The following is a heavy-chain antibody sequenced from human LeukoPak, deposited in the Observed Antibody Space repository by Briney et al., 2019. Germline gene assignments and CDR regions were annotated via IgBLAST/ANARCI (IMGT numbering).Heavy chain of an antibody. CDR3: ARDMDGGGYSGIDY. J-gene: IGHJ4*02. D-gene: IGHD5-12*01. CDR2: IWNDGSNK. CDR1: GFTFSSYG. Sequence: GRSLRLSCAASGFTFSSYGMHWVRQAPGKWLEWVAVIWNDGSNKYYADSVKGRFTISRDNSKNTLYLQMNSLRAEDTAVYYCARDMDGGGYSGIDYWGQGTLVTVSS. V-gene: IGHV3-33*01.